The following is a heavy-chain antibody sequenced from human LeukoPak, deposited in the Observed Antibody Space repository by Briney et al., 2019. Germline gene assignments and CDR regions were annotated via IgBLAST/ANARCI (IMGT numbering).Heavy chain of an antibody. CDR1: GYTFTGYY. D-gene: IGHD2-15*01. Sequence: GASVKVSCKASGYTFTGYYMHWVRQAPGQGREWMGWINPNSGGTNYAQKFQGRVTMTRDTSISTAYMELSRLRSDDTAVYYCATIAGYCSGGSCFGKPEYFDYWGQGTLVTVSS. CDR3: ATIAGYCSGGSCFGKPEYFDY. J-gene: IGHJ4*02. CDR2: INPNSGGT. V-gene: IGHV1-2*02.